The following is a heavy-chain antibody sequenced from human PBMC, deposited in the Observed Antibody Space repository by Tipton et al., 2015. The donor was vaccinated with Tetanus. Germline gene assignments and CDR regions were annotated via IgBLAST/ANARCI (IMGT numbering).Heavy chain of an antibody. CDR1: GFTFSTYG. D-gene: IGHD1-14*01. CDR3: SLDGTSRAPGLED. J-gene: IGHJ4*02. CDR2: TSYNENSK. Sequence: SLRLSCAASGFTFSTYGMHWLRQAPGKGLEWVGVTSYNENSKYYAASVRGRFTISRDNFKITLYLQMSSLRAEDTAVYYCSLDGTSRAPGLEDWGQGSRVTVSS. V-gene: IGHV3-30*03.